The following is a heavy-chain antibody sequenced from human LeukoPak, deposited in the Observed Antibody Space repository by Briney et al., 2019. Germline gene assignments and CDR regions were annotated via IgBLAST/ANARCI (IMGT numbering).Heavy chain of an antibody. CDR2: IWYDGSNK. CDR3: ARDLSGYDQGPFDY. J-gene: IGHJ4*02. D-gene: IGHD5-12*01. Sequence: GGSLRLSCAASGFTFSSYGMHWVRQAPGKGLEWVAVIWYDGSNKYYADSVEGRFAISRDNSKNTLYLQMNSLRAEDTAVYYCARDLSGYDQGPFDYWGQGTLVTVSS. CDR1: GFTFSSYG. V-gene: IGHV3-33*01.